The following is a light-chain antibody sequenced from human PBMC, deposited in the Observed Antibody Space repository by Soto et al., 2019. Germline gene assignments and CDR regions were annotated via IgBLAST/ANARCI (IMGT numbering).Light chain of an antibody. V-gene: IGKV1-39*01. CDR1: QNISTY. Sequence: DIQMTQSPSSVSASVGDRVTITCRASQNISTYLNWYQQKPGKVPNLLIYAASSLQSGVPSRFSGSGSETEFSLTIRALQPEDFATYYCQQLSRYPLTFGGGTKVDNK. J-gene: IGKJ4*01. CDR3: QQLSRYPLT. CDR2: AAS.